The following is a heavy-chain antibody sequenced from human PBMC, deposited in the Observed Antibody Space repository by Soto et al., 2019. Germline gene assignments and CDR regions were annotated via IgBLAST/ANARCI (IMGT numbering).Heavy chain of an antibody. J-gene: IGHJ5*02. CDR1: GFTFSSYW. V-gene: IGHV3-7*05. D-gene: IGHD3-16*02. CDR3: ARDDYVWGSYREYSWFDP. Sequence: PGGSLRLSCAASGFTFSSYWMSWVRQAPGKGLEWVANIKQDGSEKYYVDSVKGRFTISRDNAKNSLYLQMNSLRAEDTAVYYCARDDYVWGSYREYSWFDPWGQGTLVTVSS. CDR2: IKQDGSEK.